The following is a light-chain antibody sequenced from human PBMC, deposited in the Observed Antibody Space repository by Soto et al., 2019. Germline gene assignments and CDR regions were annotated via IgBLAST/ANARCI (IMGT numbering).Light chain of an antibody. V-gene: IGKV1-5*01. Sequence: DIQMTQSPSTLSASVGDRVTITCRASQSISSWLAWYQQKPGKAPKLLIYDASNLQSGVPSRFSGSGSGTEFTLTISRLEPEDFAVYYCQHYNSYSEAFGQGTKVDIK. CDR2: DAS. CDR3: QHYNSYSEA. CDR1: QSISSW. J-gene: IGKJ1*01.